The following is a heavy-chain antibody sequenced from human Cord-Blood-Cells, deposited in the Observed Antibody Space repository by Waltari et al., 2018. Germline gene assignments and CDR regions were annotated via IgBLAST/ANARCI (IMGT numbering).Heavy chain of an antibody. CDR3: ARDSGTETYYDILTGLGWFDP. J-gene: IGHJ5*02. Sequence: QVQLVQSGAEVKKPGASVKVSCKASGYTFTSYAMHWVRQAPGQRLEWMGWINAGNGNTKYSQKFQGRVTITRDTSASTAYMELSSLRSEDTAVYYCARDSGTETYYDILTGLGWFDPWGQGTLVTVSS. CDR2: INAGNGNT. D-gene: IGHD3-9*01. V-gene: IGHV1-3*01. CDR1: GYTFTSYA.